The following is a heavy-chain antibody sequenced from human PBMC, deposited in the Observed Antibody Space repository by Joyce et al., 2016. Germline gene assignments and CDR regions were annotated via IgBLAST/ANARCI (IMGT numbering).Heavy chain of an antibody. D-gene: IGHD3-10*01. V-gene: IGHV4-31*03. Sequence: QVQLQESGPGLVKPSQTLSLTCTVSGGSISSVGNYWSWIRQHPGKGLEWIGYIYYRGSTYYNPSLKSRVTISLDPSKNQFSLKLTSLTAADTAVYYCAREFGPRSWFDPWGQGTLVTVSS. J-gene: IGHJ5*02. CDR3: AREFGPRSWFDP. CDR2: IYYRGST. CDR1: GGSISSVGNY.